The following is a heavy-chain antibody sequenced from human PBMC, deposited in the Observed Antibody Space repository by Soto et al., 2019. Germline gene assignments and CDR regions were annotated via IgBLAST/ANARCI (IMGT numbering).Heavy chain of an antibody. V-gene: IGHV3-23*01. CDR2: VTGSGGQI. CDR1: GFAISTYA. D-gene: IGHD2-21*01. Sequence: GSLRLSCAASGFAISTYAMTWVRQAPGKGLGCVPGVTGSGGQIHYADSVKGRFTISKDNSKNTLYLQMSSLREEDTALYYCAKDAVYKDGLWLMDSWGQGTLVTVSS. CDR3: AKDAVYKDGLWLMDS. J-gene: IGHJ5*02.